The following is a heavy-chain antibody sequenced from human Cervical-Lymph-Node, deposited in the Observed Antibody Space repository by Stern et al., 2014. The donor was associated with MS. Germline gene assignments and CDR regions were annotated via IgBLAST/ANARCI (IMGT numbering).Heavy chain of an antibody. CDR3: ARDGLEMATELDY. V-gene: IGHV3-30*04. D-gene: IGHD5-24*01. J-gene: IGHJ4*02. Sequence: VQLVESGGGVVQPGRSLRLSCAASGFTFRRYALHWVRQTPGKGLQWVAVISNEGSNKYYAESVKGRFTISRDNSKNTLYLQMNSLRAEDTAVYYCARDGLEMATELDYWSQGTLVTVSS. CDR2: ISNEGSNK. CDR1: GFTFRRYA.